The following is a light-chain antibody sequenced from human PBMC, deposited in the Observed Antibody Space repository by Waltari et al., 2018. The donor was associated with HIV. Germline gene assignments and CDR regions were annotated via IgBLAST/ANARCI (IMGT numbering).Light chain of an antibody. Sequence: QPVLTQSSSASASLGSSVKHTCTLSSGHSSYIIAWHQQQPWKAPRYLMKLEGSGSYNKGSGVPDRFSGSSSGADRYLTISHLQSEDEADYYCETWDSNTRVFGTGTKVTVL. CDR3: ETWDSNTRV. CDR1: SGHSSYI. CDR2: LEGSGSY. J-gene: IGLJ1*01. V-gene: IGLV4-60*03.